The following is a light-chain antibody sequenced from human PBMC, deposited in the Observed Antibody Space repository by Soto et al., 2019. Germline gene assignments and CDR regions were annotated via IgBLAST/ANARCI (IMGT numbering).Light chain of an antibody. CDR3: QQYFSTPYT. CDR2: WAS. Sequence: DIVMTQSPDALAVSLGERATINCKSSQSVLYSSNNKNYLACYQQKPGQPPKLLIYWASTRESGVPDRFSGSGSGTDFTLTISSLQAEDVAVDDCQQYFSTPYTFGQGTKLEIK. CDR1: QSVLYSSNNKNY. V-gene: IGKV4-1*01. J-gene: IGKJ2*01.